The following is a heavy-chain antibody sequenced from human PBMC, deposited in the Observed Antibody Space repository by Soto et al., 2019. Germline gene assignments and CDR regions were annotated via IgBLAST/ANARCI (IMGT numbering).Heavy chain of an antibody. J-gene: IGHJ5*02. CDR1: GYTFTSYG. Sequence: ASVKVSCKASGYTFTSYGISWVRQAPGQGLEWMGWISAYNGNTNYAQKLQGRVTMTTDTSTSTAYMELRSLRSDDTAVYYCARTLMVYAHIVPKCFDPWGQGTLVTVSS. CDR2: ISAYNGNT. CDR3: ARTLMVYAHIVPKCFDP. V-gene: IGHV1-18*01. D-gene: IGHD2-8*01.